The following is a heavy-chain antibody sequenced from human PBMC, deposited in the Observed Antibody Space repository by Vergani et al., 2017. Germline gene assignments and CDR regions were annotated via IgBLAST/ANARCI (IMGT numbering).Heavy chain of an antibody. Sequence: QVQLQESGPGLVKPSETLSLTCTVSGGSISSYYWSWIRQPPGKGLEWIGYIYYSGSTNYNPSLKSRVTISVDTSKNQFSLKLSSVTAADTAVYYCARGGHWREPLDYWGQGTLVTVSS. D-gene: IGHD1-26*01. CDR1: GGSISSYY. CDR2: IYYSGST. V-gene: IGHV4-59*01. CDR3: ARGGHWREPLDY. J-gene: IGHJ4*02.